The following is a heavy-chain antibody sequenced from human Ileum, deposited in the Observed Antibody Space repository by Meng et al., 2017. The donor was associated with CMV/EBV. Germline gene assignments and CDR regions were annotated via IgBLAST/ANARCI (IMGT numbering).Heavy chain of an antibody. CDR1: GFTFNGYW. Sequence: GGSLRLSCVASGFTFNGYWMTWVRQAPGKGLEWVANIRQDGNEKKYVDSVKGRFTISRDNAKSSLFLQMNSLRVEDTAVYYCARTTSTTCYDYWGQVTLVTVSS. D-gene: IGHD2-2*01. CDR3: ARTTSTTCYDY. CDR2: IRQDGNEK. J-gene: IGHJ4*02. V-gene: IGHV3-7*01.